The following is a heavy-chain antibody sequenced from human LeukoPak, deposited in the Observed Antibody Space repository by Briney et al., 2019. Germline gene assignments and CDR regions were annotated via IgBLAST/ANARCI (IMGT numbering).Heavy chain of an antibody. V-gene: IGHV3-11*01. CDR1: EFTFSDYY. J-gene: IGHJ4*02. D-gene: IGHD2-2*01. CDR3: VGYCSTTGCADHGY. Sequence: PGGSLRLSCAASEFTFSDYYMSWIRQAPGKGLEWVSYISSSGSTIYYADSVKGRFTISRDNAKNSLYLQVNSLRVEDTAVYYCVGYCSTTGCADHGYWGQGTLVTVSS. CDR2: ISSSGSTI.